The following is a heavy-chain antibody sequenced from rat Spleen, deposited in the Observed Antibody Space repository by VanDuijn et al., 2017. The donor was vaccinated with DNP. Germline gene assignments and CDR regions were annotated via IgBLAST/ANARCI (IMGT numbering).Heavy chain of an antibody. Sequence: QVQLKESGPGLVQPSQTLSLTCTVSGFSLTSYTVAWVRQPPGRGLEWIAAISSGGSTYYNSGLKSRLSISRDTSRSQIFLKMNSLQAEDTAIYFCTRDWGSGSHHFDYWGQGVLVTVSS. CDR3: TRDWGSGSHHFDY. V-gene: IGHV2-6*01. J-gene: IGHJ2*01. CDR2: ISSGGST. D-gene: IGHD4-6*01. CDR1: GFSLTSYT.